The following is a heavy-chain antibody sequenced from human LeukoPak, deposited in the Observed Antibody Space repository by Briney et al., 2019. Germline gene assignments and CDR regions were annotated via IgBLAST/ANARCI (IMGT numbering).Heavy chain of an antibody. CDR1: GGSFSGYY. J-gene: IGHJ4*02. V-gene: IGHV4-34*01. Sequence: SETLSLTCAVYGGSFSGYYWSWIRQPPGKGLEWIGEINHSGSTNYNPSLKSRVIISVDTSKNQFSLKLSSVTAADTAVYYCARAWLYATEDLGGYYFDYWGQGTLVTVSS. CDR2: INHSGST. D-gene: IGHD2-8*01. CDR3: ARAWLYATEDLGGYYFDY.